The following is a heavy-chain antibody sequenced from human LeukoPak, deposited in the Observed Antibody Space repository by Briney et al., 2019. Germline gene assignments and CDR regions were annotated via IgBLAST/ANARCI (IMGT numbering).Heavy chain of an antibody. CDR2: INHSGST. CDR3: ARGGSPLYCSSTSCPKPSYYFDY. J-gene: IGHJ4*02. Sequence: SETLSLTCAVYGGSFSGYYWSWIRQPPGKGLEWIGEINHSGSTNYNPSLKSRVTISVDTSKNQFSLKLNSVTAADTAVYYCARGGSPLYCSSTSCPKPSYYFDYWGQGTLVTVSS. CDR1: GGSFSGYY. D-gene: IGHD2-2*01. V-gene: IGHV4-34*01.